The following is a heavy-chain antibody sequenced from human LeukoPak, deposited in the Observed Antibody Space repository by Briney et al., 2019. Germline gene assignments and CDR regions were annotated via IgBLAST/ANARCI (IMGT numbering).Heavy chain of an antibody. Sequence: ASVKVSCKASGGTFSSYAISWVRQAPGQGLEWMGGIIPIFGTANYAQKFQGRVTITTDESTSTAYMELSSLRSEDTAVYYCASRGWSDFWSGSLDYWGQGTLVTVSS. CDR1: GGTFSSYA. CDR2: IIPIFGTA. D-gene: IGHD3-3*01. V-gene: IGHV1-69*05. CDR3: ASRGWSDFWSGSLDY. J-gene: IGHJ4*02.